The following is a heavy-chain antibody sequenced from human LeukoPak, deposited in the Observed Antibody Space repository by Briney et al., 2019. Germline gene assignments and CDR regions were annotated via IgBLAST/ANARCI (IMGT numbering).Heavy chain of an antibody. CDR1: GFTFSSYA. CDR2: ISGSGGST. V-gene: IGHV3-23*01. CDR3: AKGRGQTVTTYDY. J-gene: IGHJ4*02. D-gene: IGHD4-17*01. Sequence: GGSLRLSCAASGFTFSSYAMSWVRQAPGKGLEWVSAISGSGGSTYYADSVKGRFTISRDNSKNTLYLQMNSLGAEDTAVYYCAKGRGQTVTTYDYWGQGTLVTVSS.